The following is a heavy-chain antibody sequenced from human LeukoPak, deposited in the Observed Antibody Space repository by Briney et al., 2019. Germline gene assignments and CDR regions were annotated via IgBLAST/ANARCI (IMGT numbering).Heavy chain of an antibody. J-gene: IGHJ5*02. V-gene: IGHV4-39*07. CDR1: GGSISSGGYY. CDR2: INHSGST. Sequence: SETRSLTCTVSGGSISSGGYYWSWIRQPPGKGLEWIGEINHSGSTNYNPSLKSRVTISVDTSKNQFSLKLSSVTAADTAVYYCARPVREVEQQLSIWFDPWGQGTLVTVSS. CDR3: ARPVREVEQQLSIWFDP. D-gene: IGHD6-13*01.